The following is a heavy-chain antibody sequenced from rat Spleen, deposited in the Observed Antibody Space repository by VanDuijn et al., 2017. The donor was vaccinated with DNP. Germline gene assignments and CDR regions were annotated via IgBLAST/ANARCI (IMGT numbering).Heavy chain of an antibody. CDR3: GKGPNYGGYSDYFDY. D-gene: IGHD1-11*01. V-gene: IGHV5-7*01. J-gene: IGHJ2*01. CDR2: ISYDGRNS. CDR1: GFTFSDYN. Sequence: EVQLVESGGGLVQPGRSLKLSCTASGFTFSDYNMAWVRQAPTKGLEWVATISYDGRNSYYRDSVKGRFTISRDNAKSTLYLQMNKLGSEDTAIYHCGKGPNYGGYSDYFDYWGQGVMVTVSS.